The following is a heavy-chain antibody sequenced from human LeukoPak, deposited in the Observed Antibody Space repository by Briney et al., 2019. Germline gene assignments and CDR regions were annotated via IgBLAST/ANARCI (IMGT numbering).Heavy chain of an antibody. J-gene: IGHJ4*02. V-gene: IGHV4-39*07. Sequence: SETLSLTYTVSGGSISGSSYFWGWIRQSPAKGLEWIGSISYSGITHYNPSLKSRVTMSVDTSRNQVSLNLDSVTAADTAVYYCARDSYCSTTSCHLDYWGQGILVTVSS. D-gene: IGHD2-2*01. CDR2: ISYSGIT. CDR1: GGSISGSSYF. CDR3: ARDSYCSTTSCHLDY.